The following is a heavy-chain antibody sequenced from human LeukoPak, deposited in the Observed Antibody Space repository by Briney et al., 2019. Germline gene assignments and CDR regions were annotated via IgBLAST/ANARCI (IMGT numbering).Heavy chain of an antibody. J-gene: IGHJ3*02. CDR3: ARVRGDLGAFDM. CDR1: GFTFATNS. V-gene: IGHV3-21*01. CDR2: ITSSGHYI. D-gene: IGHD4-17*01. Sequence: PGGSLRLSCAASGFTFATNSFNWIRQAPGKGLEWLSSITSSGHYIYHADSVKGRFTISRDNGKGSLYLQMDSLRPEDTAVYYCARVRGDLGAFDMWGQGIMVTVSS.